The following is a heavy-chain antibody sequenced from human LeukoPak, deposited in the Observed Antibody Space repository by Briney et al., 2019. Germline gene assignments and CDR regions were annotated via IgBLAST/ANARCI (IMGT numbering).Heavy chain of an antibody. CDR2: ILYDGSYK. CDR1: GFTFSKYA. D-gene: IGHD6-19*01. Sequence: PGGSLRLSCAASGFTFSKYAMHWVRQAPGKGLEWLTVILYDGSYKYYVDSVKGRFTISRDNSKNTLYLQMNSLRAEDTAVYYCAKDGGKKSSGWYWGQGTLVTVSS. V-gene: IGHV3-30*04. CDR3: AKDGGKKSSGWY. J-gene: IGHJ4*02.